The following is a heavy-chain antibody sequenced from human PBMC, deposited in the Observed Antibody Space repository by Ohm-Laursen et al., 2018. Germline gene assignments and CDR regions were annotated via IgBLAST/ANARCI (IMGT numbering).Heavy chain of an antibody. J-gene: IGHJ4*02. CDR2: IYSGGST. Sequence: SLRLSCSASGFTVSSNYMSWVRQAPGKGLEWVSVIYSGGSTYYADSVKGRFTISRDNSKNTLYLQMNSLRAEDTAVYYCAKDPTSALMVYAMPYYFDYWGQGTLVTVSS. D-gene: IGHD2-8*01. CDR3: AKDPTSALMVYAMPYYFDY. CDR1: GFTVSSNY. V-gene: IGHV3-53*01.